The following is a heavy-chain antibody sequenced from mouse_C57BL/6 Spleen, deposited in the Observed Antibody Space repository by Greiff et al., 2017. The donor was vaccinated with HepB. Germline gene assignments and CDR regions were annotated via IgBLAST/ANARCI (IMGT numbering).Heavy chain of an antibody. CDR3: VREGEWLLRGYYAMDY. Sequence: EVKLLESGGGLVQPKGSLKLSCAASGFSFNTYAMNWVRQAPGKGLEWVARIRSKSNNYATYYADSVKDRFTISRDDSESMLYLQMNNLKTEDTAMYYCVREGEWLLRGYYAMDYWGQGTSVTVSS. CDR1: GFSFNTYA. V-gene: IGHV10-1*01. J-gene: IGHJ4*01. CDR2: IRSKSNNYAT. D-gene: IGHD2-3*01.